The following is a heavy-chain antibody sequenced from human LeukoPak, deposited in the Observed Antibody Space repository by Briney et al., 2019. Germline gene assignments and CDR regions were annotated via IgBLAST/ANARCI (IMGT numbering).Heavy chain of an antibody. V-gene: IGHV3-64*01. CDR1: GFTFGSYA. CDR2: ISSDGGST. Sequence: PGGSLRLSCAASGFTFGSYAIHWVRQAPGKGLEYVSAISSDGGSTYYANSVKGRFTISRDNSKNTLYPQMGSLRGEDMAVYYCAREGPFGSSWLDYWGQGTLVTVSS. D-gene: IGHD6-13*01. J-gene: IGHJ4*02. CDR3: AREGPFGSSWLDY.